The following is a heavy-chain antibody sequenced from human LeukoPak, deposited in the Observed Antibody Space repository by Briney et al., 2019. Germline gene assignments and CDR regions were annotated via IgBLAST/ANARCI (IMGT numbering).Heavy chain of an antibody. Sequence: SETLSLTCGVSGDSISSSPYYWAWIRQPPGEGLAWIGSIHQSGGSYYNPSLQSRLSMSVDTSKNQFSLKLTSVTAADTAVYYCARHSWGGNKDFDLWGRGALVAVSS. V-gene: IGHV4-39*01. J-gene: IGHJ2*01. CDR2: IHQSGGS. D-gene: IGHD4-23*01. CDR1: GDSISSSPYY. CDR3: ARHSWGGNKDFDL.